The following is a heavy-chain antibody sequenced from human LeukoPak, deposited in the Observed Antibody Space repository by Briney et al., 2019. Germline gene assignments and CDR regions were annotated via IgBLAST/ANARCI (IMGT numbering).Heavy chain of an antibody. CDR3: AREGSRDSTPNWFDP. D-gene: IGHD3-22*01. V-gene: IGHV1-2*02. CDR2: INPNSGGT. J-gene: IGHJ5*02. Sequence: ASVKVSCKASGYTFTCYYMHWVRQAPGQGLEWMGWINPNSGGTNYAQKFQGRVTMTRDTSISTAYMELSRLRSDDTAVYYCAREGSRDSTPNWFDPWGQGTLVTVSS. CDR1: GYTFTCYY.